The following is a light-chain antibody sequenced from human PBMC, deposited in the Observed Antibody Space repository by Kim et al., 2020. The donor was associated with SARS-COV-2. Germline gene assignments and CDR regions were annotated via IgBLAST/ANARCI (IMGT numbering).Light chain of an antibody. CDR1: QDIGNR. CDR3: QHYSVHWS. Sequence: GDRVTISCRASQDIGNRLAWYQQKPGKPPKLLMYDVSTLDSGVPSRFSGSGSGSEFTLTINSLQPDDFATYYCQHYSVHWSFGQETKVDIK. V-gene: IGKV1-13*02. CDR2: DVS. J-gene: IGKJ1*01.